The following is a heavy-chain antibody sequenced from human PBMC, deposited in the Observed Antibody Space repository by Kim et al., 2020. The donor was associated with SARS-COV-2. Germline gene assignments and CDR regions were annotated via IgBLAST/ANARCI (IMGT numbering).Heavy chain of an antibody. CDR2: INAGNGNT. Sequence: ASVKVSCKASGYTFTSYAMHWVRQAPGQRLEWMGWINAGNGNTKYSQKFQGRVTITRDTSASTAYMELSSLRSEDTAVYYCARYYYDSSGYYSRGRGALYGMDVWGQGTTVTVSS. J-gene: IGHJ6*02. V-gene: IGHV1-3*01. CDR3: ARYYYDSSGYYSRGRGALYGMDV. D-gene: IGHD3-22*01. CDR1: GYTFTSYA.